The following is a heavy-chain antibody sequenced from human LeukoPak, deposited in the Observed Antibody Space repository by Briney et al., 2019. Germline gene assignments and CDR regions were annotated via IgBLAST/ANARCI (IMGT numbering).Heavy chain of an antibody. D-gene: IGHD6-13*01. CDR3: ARPDSGIAFDY. J-gene: IGHJ4*02. CDR2: ISSSSSTI. CDR1: GFTFSSYS. V-gene: IGHV3-48*01. Sequence: QPGGSLRLSCAASGFTFSSYSMNWVRQAPGKGLEWVSYISSSSSTIYYADSVKDRFTISRDNAKNSLYLQMNSLRAEDTAVYYCARPDSGIAFDYWGQGTLVTVSS.